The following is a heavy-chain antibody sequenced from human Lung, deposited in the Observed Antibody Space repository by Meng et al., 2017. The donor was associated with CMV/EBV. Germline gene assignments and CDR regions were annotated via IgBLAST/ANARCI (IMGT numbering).Heavy chain of an antibody. V-gene: IGHV1-46*01. CDR1: GYFFISYY. J-gene: IGHJ3*02. Sequence: SVXVSXXASGYFFISYYMHWVRQAPGQGLEWMGIINPSGGSTSYAQKSQSRVTMNRDTSTSTVYMKLSSLRSEDTAVYYCASRGYSSSWRGAFDIWGQGTIVTVSS. CDR3: ASRGYSSSWRGAFDI. CDR2: INPSGGST. D-gene: IGHD6-13*01.